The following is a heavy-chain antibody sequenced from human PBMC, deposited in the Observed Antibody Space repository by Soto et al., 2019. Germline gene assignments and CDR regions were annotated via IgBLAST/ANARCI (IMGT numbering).Heavy chain of an antibody. D-gene: IGHD3-22*01. CDR2: IYYNGST. V-gene: IGHV4-61*08. J-gene: IGHJ4*02. CDR3: ARGRLNDSSGYSHDRPFDY. Sequence: PSETLSLTCTVSGASVSSGAHYWNWIRQPPGKRPEWIGSIYYNGSTNYNPSLKRRVTISVDTSKNQFSLKLSSVTAADTAVYYCARGRLNDSSGYSHDRPFDYWGQGTLVTVSS. CDR1: GASVSSGAHY.